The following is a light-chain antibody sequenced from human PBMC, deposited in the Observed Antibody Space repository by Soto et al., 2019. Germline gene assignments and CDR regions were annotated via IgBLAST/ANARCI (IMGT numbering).Light chain of an antibody. CDR2: DAS. J-gene: IGKJ3*01. CDR3: QQHDGVPQ. CDR1: QDITNQ. Sequence: DIQMTQSPSSLSASVGDTVTITCQASQDITNQLKWYQQKPGTAPKLLIYDASHLETGVPSRFSGSRSGTYFTLTISSLQPGDIATYYCQQHDGVPQFGPGTKVDF. V-gene: IGKV1-33*01.